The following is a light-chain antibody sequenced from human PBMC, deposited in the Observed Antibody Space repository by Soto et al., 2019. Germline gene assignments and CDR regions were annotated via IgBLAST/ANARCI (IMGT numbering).Light chain of an antibody. J-gene: IGLJ3*02. CDR2: EVS. V-gene: IGLV2-14*01. CDR1: SSDVGGFDF. Sequence: QSVLTQPASVSGSPGQSITISCTGTSSDVGGFDFVSWYQHHPGKAPKLLVYEVSNRPSRVSSRFSGSKSGTTASLTISGLQAEDEADYYCSSYTSHNTPGVFGGGTKVTVL. CDR3: SSYTSHNTPGV.